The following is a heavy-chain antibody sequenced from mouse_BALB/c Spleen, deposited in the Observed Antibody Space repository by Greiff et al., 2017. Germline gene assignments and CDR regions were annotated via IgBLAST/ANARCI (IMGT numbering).Heavy chain of an antibody. V-gene: IGHV2-9*02. CDR2: IWAGGST. CDR1: GFSFTSYG. CDR3: ARGGGDYVLAY. Sequence: VQLLQSGPGLVAPSQSLSITCTVSGFSFTSYGVHWVRQPPGKGLEWLGVIWAGGSTNYNSAIMSRLSTSKDNSKSQVFLKMNSLQTDDTAVYYCARGGGDYVLAYWGQGTLVTVSA. D-gene: IGHD2-13*01. J-gene: IGHJ3*01.